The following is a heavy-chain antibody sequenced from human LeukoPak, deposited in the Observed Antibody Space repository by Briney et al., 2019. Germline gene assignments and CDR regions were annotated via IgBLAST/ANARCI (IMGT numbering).Heavy chain of an antibody. J-gene: IGHJ4*02. CDR2: MNPNSGDT. D-gene: IGHD1-7*01. CDR3: SRIYIQDGNCN. V-gene: IGHV1-2*02. CDR1: GYTFIGYY. Sequence: ASVTVSFMASGYTFIGYYIHWVRQAPGQGLEWMGWMNPNSGDTNYAQKFQGRVTMTRDTSISTAYMELSRLRSDDTAVYYCSRIYIQDGNCNWGQGTLVTVSS.